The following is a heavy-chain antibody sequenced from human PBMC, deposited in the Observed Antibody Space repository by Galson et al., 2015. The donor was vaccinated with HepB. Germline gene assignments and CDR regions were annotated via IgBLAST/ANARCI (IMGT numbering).Heavy chain of an antibody. D-gene: IGHD2-21*01. J-gene: IGHJ3*01. Sequence: SETLSLTCTVSGGSISRWSWSWIRQPAGKGLEWIGRLYTSGSTDSNPSLKSRVTMSVDTSKNQFSLKLTSVTAADTAVYYCATGDNAFDFWGQGTMVTVSS. V-gene: IGHV4-4*07. CDR1: GGSISRWS. CDR2: LYTSGST. CDR3: ATGDNAFDF.